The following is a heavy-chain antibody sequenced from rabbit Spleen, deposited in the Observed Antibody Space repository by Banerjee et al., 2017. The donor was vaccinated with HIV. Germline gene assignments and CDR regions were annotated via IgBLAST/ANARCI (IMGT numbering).Heavy chain of an antibody. CDR2: ISGGSGRT. D-gene: IGHD1-1*01. V-gene: IGHV1S45*01. J-gene: IGHJ2*01. CDR3: ARNYVNAFDP. Sequence: QEQLVESGGDLVKPGASLTLTCTASGFTFSSGHYMCWVRQAPGKGLEWIACISGGSGRTWYASWAKGRSTISRISSTTVTLQMTSLTAADTATYFCARNYVNAFDPWGQGTLVT. CDR1: GFTFSSGHY.